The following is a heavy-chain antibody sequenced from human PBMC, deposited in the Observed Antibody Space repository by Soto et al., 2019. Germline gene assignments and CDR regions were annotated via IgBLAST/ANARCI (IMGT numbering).Heavy chain of an antibody. J-gene: IGHJ4*02. Sequence: ASVKVSCKASGYTFTSYGISWVRQAPGQGLEWMGWISAYNGNTNYSQKLQGRVTMTRDTSTSTAYMELSSLRSEDTAVYYCARDLGGWPDYWGQGTLVTVSS. V-gene: IGHV1-18*01. CDR2: ISAYNGNT. CDR3: ARDLGGWPDY. D-gene: IGHD2-15*01. CDR1: GYTFTSYG.